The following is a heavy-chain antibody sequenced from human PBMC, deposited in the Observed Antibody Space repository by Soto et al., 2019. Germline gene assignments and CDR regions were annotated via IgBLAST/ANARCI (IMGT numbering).Heavy chain of an antibody. CDR3: ARARRDSSGWFGIDY. D-gene: IGHD6-19*01. J-gene: IGHJ4*02. Sequence: QVQLVESGGGVVQPGRSLRLSCAASGFTFSSYAMHWVRQAPGKGLEWVAVISYDGSNKYYADSVKGRFTISRDNSKNTLDLQMNSLRAEDTAVCYCARARRDSSGWFGIDYWGPGTPVTVST. CDR2: ISYDGSNK. V-gene: IGHV3-30-3*01. CDR1: GFTFSSYA.